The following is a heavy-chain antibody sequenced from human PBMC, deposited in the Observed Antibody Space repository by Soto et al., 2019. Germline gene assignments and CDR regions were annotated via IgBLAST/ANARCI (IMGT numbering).Heavy chain of an antibody. J-gene: IGHJ1*01. Sequence: GGSLRLSCAASGFTFSSYAMSWVRQAPGKGLEWVSAFSGSGGSTYYADSVKGRFTISRDNSKNTLYLQMNGLTAEDTAVYYGAKDDPVVAATSEYFQHWGQGTLVTVSS. D-gene: IGHD2-15*01. CDR2: FSGSGGST. CDR3: AKDDPVVAATSEYFQH. V-gene: IGHV3-23*01. CDR1: GFTFSSYA.